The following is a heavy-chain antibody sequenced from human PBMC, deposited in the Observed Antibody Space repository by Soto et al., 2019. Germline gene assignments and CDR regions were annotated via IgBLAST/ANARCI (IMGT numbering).Heavy chain of an antibody. Sequence: QVQLQESGPGLVKPSETLSLTCTVSGGSISGGGYYWSWIRQPPGKGLEWIGYTYDSGSTYYNPSLKSRISISIDTSKNQFSLRLTSVTAADTAVYYCARGIIPLTTDWYFDLWGRGTLVTVSS. V-gene: IGHV4-30-4*01. J-gene: IGHJ2*01. CDR1: GGSISGGGYY. CDR3: ARGIIPLTTDWYFDL. D-gene: IGHD4-17*01. CDR2: TYDSGST.